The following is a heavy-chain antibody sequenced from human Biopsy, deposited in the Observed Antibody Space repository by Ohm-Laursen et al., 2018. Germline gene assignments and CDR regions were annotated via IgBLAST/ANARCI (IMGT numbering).Heavy chain of an antibody. Sequence: SSVKVSCKASGYTFTSYDITWVRQASGQGPEWIGWLNPVSGNSNFGQKFRGRVTVTSDTSISTAYMELSGMTSDDTATYYCGRAVRNQLLTDPWGQGTLVTVTS. D-gene: IGHD1-7*01. CDR3: GRAVRNQLLTDP. CDR1: GYTFTSYD. J-gene: IGHJ5*02. CDR2: LNPVSGNS. V-gene: IGHV1-8*01.